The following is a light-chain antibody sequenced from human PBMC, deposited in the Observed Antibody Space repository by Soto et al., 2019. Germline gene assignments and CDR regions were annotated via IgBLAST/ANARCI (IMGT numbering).Light chain of an antibody. CDR3: QQYGGSPIT. CDR2: GAS. J-gene: IGKJ5*01. Sequence: ERATLSCWASQSVSSKLAWYQQKPVQAPRLLIYGASSRASGIPDRFSGSGSGTDFTLTITRLEPEDFALYYCQQYGGSPITFGLGTRLEIK. CDR1: QSVSSK. V-gene: IGKV3-20*01.